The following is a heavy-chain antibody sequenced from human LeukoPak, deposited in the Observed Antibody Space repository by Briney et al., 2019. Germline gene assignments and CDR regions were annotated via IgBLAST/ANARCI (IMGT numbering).Heavy chain of an antibody. D-gene: IGHD5-12*01. J-gene: IGHJ4*02. CDR3: ARGGQRVATIFDY. CDR1: GGSISTYY. V-gene: IGHV4-59*01. Sequence: SETLSLTCTVSGGSISTYYWNWIRQPPGKGLEWIGYIYYSGSTNYNPSLKSRVTISLDTSKDQFSLKLSSVTAADTAVYYCARGGQRVATIFDYWGQGTLVTVSS. CDR2: IYYSGST.